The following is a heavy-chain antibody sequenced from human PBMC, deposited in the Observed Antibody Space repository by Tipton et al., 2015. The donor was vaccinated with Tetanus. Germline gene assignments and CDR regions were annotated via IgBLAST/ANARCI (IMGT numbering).Heavy chain of an antibody. Sequence: QLVQSGAEVKKPGASVKVSCKASGYTFTGYYMYWVRQAPGQGLEWMGWIDPNSGGTVYAQKFQGRVTMTRDTSISTAYMGLRSLRSDDTAVYYCARDRGDYIYYGMDVWGPGTTVTVSS. V-gene: IGHV1-2*02. D-gene: IGHD3-22*01. J-gene: IGHJ6*02. CDR2: IDPNSGGT. CDR1: GYTFTGYY. CDR3: ARDRGDYIYYGMDV.